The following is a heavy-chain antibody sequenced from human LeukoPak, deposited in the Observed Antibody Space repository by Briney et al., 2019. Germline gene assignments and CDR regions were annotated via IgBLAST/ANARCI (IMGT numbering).Heavy chain of an antibody. CDR1: GFTFSSYW. Sequence: PGGSLRLSCAASGFTFSSYWMHWVRQAPGKGLVWVSRINSDGSSTNYADSVKGRFTISRDNAKNTLYLQMNSLRAEDTAVYYCAKDLRGGYSYGGLDYWGQGTLVTVSS. V-gene: IGHV3-74*01. D-gene: IGHD5-18*01. CDR2: INSDGSST. CDR3: AKDLRGGYSYGGLDY. J-gene: IGHJ4*02.